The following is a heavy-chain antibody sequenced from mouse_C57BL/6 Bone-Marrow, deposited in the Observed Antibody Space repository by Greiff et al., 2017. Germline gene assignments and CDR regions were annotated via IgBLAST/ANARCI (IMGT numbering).Heavy chain of an antibody. V-gene: IGHV14-1*01. J-gene: IGHJ1*03. D-gene: IGHD1-1*01. CDR1: GFNIKDYY. CDR3: IMYYYGSSYWYFDV. CDR2: IDPEDGDT. Sequence: EVQLQQSGAELVRPGASVKLSCTASGFNIKDYYLHWVKQRPEQGLEWIGRIDPEDGDTAYAPKFQGKATMTADTSSNPAYLQLSSLTSEDTAVYYCIMYYYGSSYWYFDVWGTGTTVTVAS.